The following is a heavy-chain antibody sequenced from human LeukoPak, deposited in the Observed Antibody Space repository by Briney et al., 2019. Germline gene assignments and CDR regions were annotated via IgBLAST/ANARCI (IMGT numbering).Heavy chain of an antibody. CDR1: GGSFSGYY. V-gene: IGHV4-34*01. CDR2: INHSGST. D-gene: IGHD3-22*01. J-gene: IGHJ4*02. Sequence: PSETLSLTCAVYGGSFSGYYWSWIRQPPGRGLEWIGEINHSGSTNYNPSLKSRVTISVDTSKNQFSLKLSSVTAADTAVYYCARGFASSYYYDSSGFDYFDYWGQGTLVTVSS. CDR3: ARGFASSYYYDSSGFDYFDY.